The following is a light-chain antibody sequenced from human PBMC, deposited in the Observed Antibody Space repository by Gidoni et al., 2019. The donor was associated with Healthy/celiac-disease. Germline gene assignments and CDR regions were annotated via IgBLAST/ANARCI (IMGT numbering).Light chain of an antibody. CDR2: DAS. V-gene: IGKV3-11*01. CDR1: QSVSSY. J-gene: IGKJ4*01. Sequence: EIVLTQLPATLSLSPGERATLSCRASQSVSSYLAWYQQKPGQAPRPLIYDASNRATGIPARFSGSGSGTDFTLTISSLEPEDFAVYYCQQRSNWPPLTFGGGTKVEIK. CDR3: QQRSNWPPLT.